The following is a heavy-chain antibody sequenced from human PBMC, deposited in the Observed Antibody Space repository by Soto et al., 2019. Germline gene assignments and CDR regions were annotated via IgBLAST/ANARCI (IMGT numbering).Heavy chain of an antibody. V-gene: IGHV3-23*01. D-gene: IGHD4-17*01. Sequence: GGSLRLSCAASGFTFSSYAMSWVRQAPGKGLEWVSAISGSGGSTYYADSVKGRFTISRDNSKNTLYLQMNSLRAEDTAVYYCAKTRSATVVYFAYWGQATLVTVSS. J-gene: IGHJ4*02. CDR1: GFTFSSYA. CDR3: AKTRSATVVYFAY. CDR2: ISGSGGST.